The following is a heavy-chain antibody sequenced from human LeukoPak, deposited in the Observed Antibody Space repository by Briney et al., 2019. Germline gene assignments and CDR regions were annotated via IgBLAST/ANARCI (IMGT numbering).Heavy chain of an antibody. CDR3: AGDYYGSGSYLPLFDY. V-gene: IGHV4-59*08. D-gene: IGHD3-10*01. CDR2: IYYSGST. J-gene: IGHJ4*02. CDR1: GGSISSYY. Sequence: SETLSLTCTVSGGSISSYYWSWIRQPPGKGLEWIGYIYYSGSTNYDPSLKSRVTISVDTSKNQFSLKLSSVTAADTAVYYCAGDYYGSGSYLPLFDYWGQGTLVTVSS.